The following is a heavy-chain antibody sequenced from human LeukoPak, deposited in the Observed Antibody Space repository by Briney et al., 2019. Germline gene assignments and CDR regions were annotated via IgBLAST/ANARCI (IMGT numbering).Heavy chain of an antibody. Sequence: ASVKVSCKASGYTFTSYAMHWVRQAPGQRLEWMGWINAGNGNTKYSQKFQGRVTITRDTSASTAYMELSSLRSEDTAVYYCARAGYDYYDSSGSYYFDYWGQGTLVTVSS. CDR2: INAGNGNT. CDR3: ARAGYDYYDSSGSYYFDY. V-gene: IGHV1-3*01. D-gene: IGHD3-22*01. CDR1: GYTFTSYA. J-gene: IGHJ4*02.